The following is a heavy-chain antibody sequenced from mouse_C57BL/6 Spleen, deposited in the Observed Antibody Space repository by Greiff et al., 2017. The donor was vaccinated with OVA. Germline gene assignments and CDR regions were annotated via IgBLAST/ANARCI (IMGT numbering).Heavy chain of an antibody. V-gene: IGHV14-1*01. CDR3: NYYGSSYIAWFAY. CDR2: IDPEDGDT. CDR1: GFNIKDYY. J-gene: IGHJ3*01. Sequence: DVQLQESGAELVRPGASVKLSCTASGFNIKDYYMHWVKQRPEQGLEWIGRIDPEDGDTEYAPKFQGKATMTADTSSNTAYLQLSSLTSEDTAVYYCNYYGSSYIAWFAYWGKGTLVTVSA. D-gene: IGHD1-1*01.